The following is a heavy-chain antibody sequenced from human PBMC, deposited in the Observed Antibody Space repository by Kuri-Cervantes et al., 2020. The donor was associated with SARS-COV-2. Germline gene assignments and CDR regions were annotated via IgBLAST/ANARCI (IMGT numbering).Heavy chain of an antibody. J-gene: IGHJ4*02. CDR3: ASSVVRGYSYGFENRG. V-gene: IGHV1-46*01. D-gene: IGHD5-18*01. CDR1: GYTFTSYY. CDR2: INPSGGST. Sequence: ASVKVSCKASGYTFTSYYMHWVRQAPGQGLEWMGIINPSGGSTSYAQKFQGRVTMTRDTSTSTVYMELSSLRSEDTAVYYCASSVVRGYSYGFENRGWGQEPWSPSPQ.